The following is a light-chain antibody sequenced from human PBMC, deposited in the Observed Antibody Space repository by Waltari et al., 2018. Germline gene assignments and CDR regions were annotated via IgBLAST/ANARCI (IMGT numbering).Light chain of an antibody. Sequence: QSVLTQSPSASGTPGQRVTISCSGRNSNIGSNFVYWYQPLPGTAPKLLIHRNNRRPVGAPDRFRGSVSGTSASLAISGLRSEDEADDYCAAWDDSLSGSWLFGGGTKLTVL. CDR1: NSNIGSNF. CDR2: RNN. CDR3: AAWDDSLSGSWL. V-gene: IGLV1-47*01. J-gene: IGLJ3*02.